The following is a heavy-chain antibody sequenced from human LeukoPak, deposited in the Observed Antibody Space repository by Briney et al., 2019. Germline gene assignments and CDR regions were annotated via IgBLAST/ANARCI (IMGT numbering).Heavy chain of an antibody. Sequence: PGGTLRLSCAASGFTFSSYGMSWVRQAPGKGLEWVSSISGDSTYIFYADSVKGRFTISRDNAKNSLFLQMNSLRAEDTAVYYCARGPYASGSYGRRGWVHYMDVWGKGTTVTISS. J-gene: IGHJ6*03. CDR2: ISGDSTYI. CDR3: ARGPYASGSYGRRGWVHYMDV. CDR1: GFTFSSYG. V-gene: IGHV3-21*01. D-gene: IGHD3-10*01.